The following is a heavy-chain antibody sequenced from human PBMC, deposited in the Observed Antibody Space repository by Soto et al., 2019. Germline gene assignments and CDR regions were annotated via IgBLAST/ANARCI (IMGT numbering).Heavy chain of an antibody. J-gene: IGHJ4*02. Sequence: GGSLRLSCAASGFTFKNYAMSWVRQAPGKGLEWVSSISNSGGSTYYADSVQGRFTISRDNSKNTLSLQMNSLRAEDTAIYYCANHRGFLVTQYFFDYWGQGTLVTVSS. D-gene: IGHD2-21*02. CDR2: ISNSGGST. CDR3: ANHRGFLVTQYFFDY. V-gene: IGHV3-23*01. CDR1: GFTFKNYA.